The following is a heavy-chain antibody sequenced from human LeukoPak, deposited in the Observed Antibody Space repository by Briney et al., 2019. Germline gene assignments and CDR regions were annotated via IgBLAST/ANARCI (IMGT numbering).Heavy chain of an antibody. CDR1: GFTFRRFV. CDR3: AKDGQGLTYYFDY. V-gene: IGHV3-30*18. J-gene: IGHJ4*02. Sequence: GGSLRLSCAASGFTFRRFVMHGVRQAPGEGLEWVAVISDDGSKKYYVDSVKGRFTISRDNSKNTLYLQMNSLRAEDTAVYYCAKDGQGLTYYFDYWGQGTLVTVSS. D-gene: IGHD3-16*01. CDR2: ISDDGSKK.